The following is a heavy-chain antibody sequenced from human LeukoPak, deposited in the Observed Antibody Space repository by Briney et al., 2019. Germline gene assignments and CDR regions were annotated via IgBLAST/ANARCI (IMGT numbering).Heavy chain of an antibody. CDR1: GGSISNSSYY. Sequence: PSETLSLTCTVSGGSISNSSYYWGWIRQPPGKGLEWIGSIYYSGSTYYNPSLKSRVTISVDTSKNQFSLKLSSVTAADTAVYYCARHYSNYVLRSFDPWGQGTLVTVSS. CDR2: IYYSGST. CDR3: ARHYSNYVLRSFDP. V-gene: IGHV4-39*01. D-gene: IGHD4-11*01. J-gene: IGHJ5*02.